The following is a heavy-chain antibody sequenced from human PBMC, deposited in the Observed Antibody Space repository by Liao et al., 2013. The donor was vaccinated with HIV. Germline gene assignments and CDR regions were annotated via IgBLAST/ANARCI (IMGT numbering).Heavy chain of an antibody. CDR2: MYSSGTT. J-gene: IGHJ3*02. CDR3: ARDTRSIAAARYAFDI. V-gene: IGHV4-4*07. D-gene: IGHD6-13*01. CDR1: GGSMTNYH. Sequence: QVQLQESGPGLVKPSETLSLTCTVSGGSMTNYHWNWIRQTAGKGLEWIGRMYSSGTTTYNPSLKSRVTMSVDTSKSVFSLKLTSVTAADTAVYYCARDTRSIAAARYAFDIWGQGTMVTVSS.